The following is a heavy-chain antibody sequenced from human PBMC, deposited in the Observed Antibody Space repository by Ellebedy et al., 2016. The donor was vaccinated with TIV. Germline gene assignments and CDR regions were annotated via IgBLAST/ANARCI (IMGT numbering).Heavy chain of an antibody. CDR2: IYSGGST. V-gene: IGHV3-53*01. Sequence: PGGSLRLSCAASGFTFSSYGMHWVRQAPGKGLEWVSVIYSGGSTYYADSVKGRFTISRDNSKNTLYLQMNSLRAEDTAVYYCARRPNYYGMDVWGQGTTVTVSS. D-gene: IGHD6-6*01. CDR1: GFTFSSYG. CDR3: ARRPNYYGMDV. J-gene: IGHJ6*02.